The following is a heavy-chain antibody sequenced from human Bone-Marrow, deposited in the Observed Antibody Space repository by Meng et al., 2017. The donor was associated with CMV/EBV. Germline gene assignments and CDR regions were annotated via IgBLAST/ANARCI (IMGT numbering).Heavy chain of an antibody. J-gene: IGHJ4*02. CDR2: IYPNSGGT. CDR3: ARDNDWGPDY. CDR1: GYTFTDHY. Sequence: ASVKVSCKASGYTFTDHYFHWVRQAPGQGLEWMGWIYPNSGGTHYAQKFQGRLTVTTDTSISTGYMELSSLGSDDPAVYYCARDNDWGPDYWARGTLVTVSS. V-gene: IGHV1-2*02. D-gene: IGHD3-9*01.